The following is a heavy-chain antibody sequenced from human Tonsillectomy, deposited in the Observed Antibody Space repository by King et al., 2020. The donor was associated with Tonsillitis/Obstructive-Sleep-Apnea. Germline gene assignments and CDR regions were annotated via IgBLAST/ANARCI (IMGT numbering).Heavy chain of an antibody. CDR3: ARDPSSGRTKTPYYFDY. D-gene: IGHD6-19*01. CDR1: GFTFSSNS. J-gene: IGHJ4*02. Sequence: VQLVESGGGLVKPGGSLRLSCAASGFTFSSNSMNWVRQAPGKGLEWVSCISSSRSYIYYADSVKGRFTISRDNAKNSLYLQMDSLRAEDTAVYYCARDPSSGRTKTPYYFDYWGQGTLVTVSS. V-gene: IGHV3-21*01. CDR2: ISSSRSYI.